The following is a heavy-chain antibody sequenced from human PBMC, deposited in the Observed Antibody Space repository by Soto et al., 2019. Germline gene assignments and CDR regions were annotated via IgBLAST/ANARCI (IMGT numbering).Heavy chain of an antibody. D-gene: IGHD6-13*01. CDR3: ATGDSSSWYPWFDP. V-gene: IGHV4-34*01. CDR1: GGSFSGYY. J-gene: IGHJ5*02. CDR2: INHSGST. Sequence: SDTLSLTCAVYGGSFSGYYWSWIRQPPGKGLEWIGEINHSGSTNYNPSLKSRVTISVDTSKNQFSLKLSSVTAADTAVYYCATGDSSSWYPWFDPWGQGTLVTVSS.